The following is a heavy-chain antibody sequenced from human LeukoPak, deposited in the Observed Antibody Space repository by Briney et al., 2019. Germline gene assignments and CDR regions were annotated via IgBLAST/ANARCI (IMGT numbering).Heavy chain of an antibody. D-gene: IGHD2-15*01. Sequence: SVKVSCKASGGTFSSYAISWVRQARGQGLEWMGGIIPFFGTANYAQKFQGRVTITADESTSTAYMELSSLRSEDTAVYYCAKAPVTSCRGAFCYPFDYWGQGTLVTVSS. V-gene: IGHV1-69*13. CDR1: GGTFSSYA. CDR3: AKAPVTSCRGAFCYPFDY. J-gene: IGHJ4*02. CDR2: IIPFFGTA.